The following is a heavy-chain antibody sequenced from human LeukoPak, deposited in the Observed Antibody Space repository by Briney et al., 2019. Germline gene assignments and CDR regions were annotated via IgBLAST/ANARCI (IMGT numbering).Heavy chain of an antibody. CDR2: IWYDGSNK. Sequence: PGRSLRLSCAASGFTFSSYGMHWVRQAPGKGLEWVAVIWYDGSNKYYADSEKGRFTISRDNSKNTLYLQMNSLRAEDTAVYYCARDAIAAAVNNWFDPWGQGTLVTVSS. CDR3: ARDAIAAAVNNWFDP. V-gene: IGHV3-33*01. J-gene: IGHJ5*02. CDR1: GFTFSSYG. D-gene: IGHD6-13*01.